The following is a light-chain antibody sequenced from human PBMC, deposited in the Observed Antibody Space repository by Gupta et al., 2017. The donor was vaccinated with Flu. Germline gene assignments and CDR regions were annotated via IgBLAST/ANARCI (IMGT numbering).Light chain of an antibody. J-gene: IGKJ4*01. CDR1: QDISNY. CDR2: DAS. Sequence: DIQITQSPSSLSASVGDRVTIPCQASQDISNYLNWYQQKPGKAPRLLIYDASNLETGVPSRFSGSGSGTEFTLTISSLQPEDTATYYCQQYDNLPLTFGGGTKVEIK. CDR3: QQYDNLPLT. V-gene: IGKV1-33*01.